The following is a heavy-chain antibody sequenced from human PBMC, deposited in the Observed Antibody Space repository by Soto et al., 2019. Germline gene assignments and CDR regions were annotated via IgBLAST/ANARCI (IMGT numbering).Heavy chain of an antibody. Sequence: QVQLQQWGAGLLKPSETLSLTCAVYGGSFSGYYWSWIRQPPGKGLEWMGEINHSGSTNYNPSLKSRVTISVDTSKNQFSLKLSSVTAADTAVYYCARGLRGTAMVFYWGQGTLVTVSS. CDR1: GGSFSGYY. V-gene: IGHV4-34*01. D-gene: IGHD5-18*01. CDR2: INHSGST. J-gene: IGHJ4*02. CDR3: ARGLRGTAMVFY.